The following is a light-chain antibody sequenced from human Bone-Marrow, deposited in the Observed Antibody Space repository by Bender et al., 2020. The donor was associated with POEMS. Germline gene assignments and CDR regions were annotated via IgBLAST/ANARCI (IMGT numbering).Light chain of an antibody. J-gene: IGLJ3*02. Sequence: QSVLTQPPSVSEAPGQRVTISCTGNSSNIGAGLDVQWFQQFPGAAPKLLIYGNTDRPSGVPDRFSGSKSGTSASLAITGLQAEDEGDYYCQSYDNSLGGWVFGGGTKLTVL. CDR2: GNT. CDR1: SSNIGAGLD. V-gene: IGLV1-40*01. CDR3: QSYDNSLGGWV.